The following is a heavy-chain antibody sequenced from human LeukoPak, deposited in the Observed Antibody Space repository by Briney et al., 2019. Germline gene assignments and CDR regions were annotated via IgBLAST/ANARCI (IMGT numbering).Heavy chain of an antibody. J-gene: IGHJ6*02. V-gene: IGHV1-2*02. CDR1: GYTFTGYY. Sequence: ASVTVSCKASGYTFTGYYMHWVRQAPGQGLEWMGWINPNSGGTNYAQKFQGRVTMTRDTSISTAYMELSRLRSDDTAVYYCARGPYYYDSSGYSGLSMDVWGQGTTVTVSS. CDR3: ARGPYYYDSSGYSGLSMDV. D-gene: IGHD3-22*01. CDR2: INPNSGGT.